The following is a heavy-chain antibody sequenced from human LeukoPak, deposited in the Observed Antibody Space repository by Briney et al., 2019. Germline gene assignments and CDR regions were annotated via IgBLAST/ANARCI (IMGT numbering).Heavy chain of an antibody. Sequence: GASVKVSCKASGYTFTSYGIIWVRQAPGQGLEWMGWISTYNGNTKYAQKLQGRVTMTTDTSTSTAYMELRSLRSDDTAVYYCARVRVLNDSSGYYLLWYFDYWGQGTLVTVSS. V-gene: IGHV1-18*01. D-gene: IGHD3-22*01. CDR2: ISTYNGNT. CDR3: ARVRVLNDSSGYYLLWYFDY. J-gene: IGHJ4*02. CDR1: GYTFTSYG.